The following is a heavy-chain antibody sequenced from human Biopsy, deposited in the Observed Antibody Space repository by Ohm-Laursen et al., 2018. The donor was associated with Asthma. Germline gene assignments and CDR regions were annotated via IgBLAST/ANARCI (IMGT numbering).Heavy chain of an antibody. CDR1: GFTVSRDH. V-gene: IGHV3-53*01. J-gene: IGHJ4*02. D-gene: IGHD3-22*01. CDR3: ARGDSSNWSHYYFDY. Sequence: LRLSCAASGFTVSRDHMFWVRQAPGKGLEWVSVIYSGGTSHTADSVRGRFTISRDYSKNTLYLQMHSLRAEDTAVYYCARGDSSNWSHYYFDYWGQGTLVTVSS. CDR2: IYSGGTS.